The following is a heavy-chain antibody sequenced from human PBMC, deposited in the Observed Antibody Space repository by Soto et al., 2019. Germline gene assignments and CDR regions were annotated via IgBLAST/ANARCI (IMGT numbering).Heavy chain of an antibody. Sequence: ASVKVSCKASGYTFTDYFIHWVRQAPGQGFEWMGWINPNSRGTNYAQKFQGRVTMTRDTSDSTAYMELRGLRSDDTAVYYCARVTLKAGNWFDPWGQGTLVTVSS. CDR1: GYTFTDYF. V-gene: IGHV1-2*02. CDR3: ARVTLKAGNWFDP. CDR2: INPNSRGT. J-gene: IGHJ5*02.